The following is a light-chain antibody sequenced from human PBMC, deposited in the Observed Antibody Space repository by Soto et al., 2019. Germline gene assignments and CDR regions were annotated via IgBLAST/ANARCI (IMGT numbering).Light chain of an antibody. CDR3: QSYDNSLSGHVV. J-gene: IGLJ2*01. V-gene: IGLV1-40*01. CDR2: GNN. Sequence: QSVLTQPPSVSGAPGQRVTISCTGSSSNIGAGYDVHWYQQLPGTAPKLLIYGNNNRPSGVPDRFSGSMSGTSASLAITGLLAEDEADYYCQSYDNSLSGHVVFGGGTKLPVL. CDR1: SSNIGAGYD.